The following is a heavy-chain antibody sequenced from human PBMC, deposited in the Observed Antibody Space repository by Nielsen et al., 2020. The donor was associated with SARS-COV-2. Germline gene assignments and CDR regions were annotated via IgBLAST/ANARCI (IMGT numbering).Heavy chain of an antibody. Sequence: GESLKISCEASGFTISRYGMHWVRQAPGKGLEWVTFISYDGSVKYYADSVKGRFTISRDNSKDTLYLQMDSLRPEDTAIYFCARETIDYTSSFVDYWGQGTLVTVSP. CDR2: ISYDGSVK. J-gene: IGHJ4*02. V-gene: IGHV3-30*03. CDR3: ARETIDYTSSFVDY. D-gene: IGHD4-11*01. CDR1: GFTISRYG.